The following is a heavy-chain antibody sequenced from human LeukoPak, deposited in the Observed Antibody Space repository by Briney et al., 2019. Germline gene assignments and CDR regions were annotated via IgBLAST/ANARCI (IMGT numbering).Heavy chain of an antibody. Sequence: PGGSLRLSCAASGFTFSSYAMHWVRQAPGKGLEWVTVISYDGSNKYYADSVKGRFTISRDNSKNTLYLQMNSLRAEDTAVYYCARVESSSGWYPSLGFYWYFDLWGRGTLVTVSS. CDR1: GFTFSSYA. V-gene: IGHV3-30*04. D-gene: IGHD6-19*01. CDR3: ARVESSSGWYPSLGFYWYFDL. CDR2: ISYDGSNK. J-gene: IGHJ2*01.